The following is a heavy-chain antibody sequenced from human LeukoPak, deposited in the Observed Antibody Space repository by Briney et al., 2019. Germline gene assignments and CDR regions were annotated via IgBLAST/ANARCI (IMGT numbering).Heavy chain of an antibody. Sequence: GVSVRLSCAASGFTFSCYDMRWLRQAPGKGREWVAAFSGSGGSTYYADSGKGRFTISRHNSKHPLYLQRNCLRAEDTAVYYCSNLEYYSSGWYDYYYYRDVWGKGTTVSVFS. V-gene: IGHV3-23*01. CDR3: SNLEYYSSGWYDYYYYRDV. CDR2: FSGSGGST. CDR1: GFTFSCYD. D-gene: IGHD6-19*01. J-gene: IGHJ6*03.